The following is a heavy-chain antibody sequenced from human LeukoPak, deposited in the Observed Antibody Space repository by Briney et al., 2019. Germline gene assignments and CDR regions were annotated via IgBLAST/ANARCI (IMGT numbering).Heavy chain of an antibody. D-gene: IGHD6-13*01. CDR1: GGSISSGGYY. V-gene: IGHV4-31*03. CDR2: IYYSGSSGSP. Sequence: SQTLSLTCTVSGGSISSGGYYWSWIRQHPGKGLEWIGYIYYSGSSGSPYYTPSLKSRVTISVDTSKNQFSLKLSSVTAADTAVYYCARGLMMAVAGRGEFHYWGQGTLVTVSS. CDR3: ARGLMMAVAGRGEFHY. J-gene: IGHJ4*02.